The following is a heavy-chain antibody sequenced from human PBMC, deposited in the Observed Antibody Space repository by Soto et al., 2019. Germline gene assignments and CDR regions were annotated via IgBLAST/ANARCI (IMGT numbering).Heavy chain of an antibody. V-gene: IGHV3-66*01. Sequence: GGSLRLSCAASGFTVSSNYMSLVRQAPGKGLEWVSVIYSGGSTYYADSVKGRFTISRDNSKNTLYLQMNSLRAEDTAVYYCARTGYSNYYYYYYGMDVWGQGTTVTVLL. CDR3: ARTGYSNYYYYYYGMDV. CDR1: GFTVSSNY. J-gene: IGHJ6*02. CDR2: IYSGGST. D-gene: IGHD4-4*01.